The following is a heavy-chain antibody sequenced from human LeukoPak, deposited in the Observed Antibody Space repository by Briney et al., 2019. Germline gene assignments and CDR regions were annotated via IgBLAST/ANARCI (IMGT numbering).Heavy chain of an antibody. CDR1: GFTFSSSP. D-gene: IGHD6-19*01. CDR2: LSYDGSIK. J-gene: IGHJ4*02. CDR3: ARDLVAGSPDYFDY. Sequence: GGSQRLSCAASGFTFSSSPMHWLRQAPGQGLEWVAVLSYDGSIKSYADSVKGRFTISRDTSKNTLYLQMNSLRAEDTAVYYCARDLVAGSPDYFDYWGQGTLVTVSS. V-gene: IGHV3-30-3*01.